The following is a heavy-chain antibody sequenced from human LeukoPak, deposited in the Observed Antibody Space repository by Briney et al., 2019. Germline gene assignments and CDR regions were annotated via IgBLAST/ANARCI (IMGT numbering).Heavy chain of an antibody. CDR3: AREKGVVPAAGDAFDI. J-gene: IGHJ3*02. CDR2: IYYSGST. V-gene: IGHV4-59*01. Sequence: PSETLSLTCTVSGGSISSYYWSWIRQPPGKGLEWIGYIYYSGSTNYNPSLKSRVTISVDTSKNQFSLKLSSVTAADTAVYYCAREKGVVPAAGDAFDIWGQGTMVTVSS. D-gene: IGHD2-2*01. CDR1: GGSISSYY.